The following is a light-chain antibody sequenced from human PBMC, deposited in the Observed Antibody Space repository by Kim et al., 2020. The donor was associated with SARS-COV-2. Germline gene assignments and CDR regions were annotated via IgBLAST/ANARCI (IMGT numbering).Light chain of an antibody. CDR1: SSNIGAGYD. CDR3: QSYDSSLRGSV. CDR2: ANN. Sequence: QRVTISCTGSSSNIGAGYDVHWYQQFTGTAPKLLIYANNNRPSGVPDRFSGSKSGTSASLAITGLQTEDEADYYCQSYDSSLRGSVFGGGTKVTVL. J-gene: IGLJ2*01. V-gene: IGLV1-40*01.